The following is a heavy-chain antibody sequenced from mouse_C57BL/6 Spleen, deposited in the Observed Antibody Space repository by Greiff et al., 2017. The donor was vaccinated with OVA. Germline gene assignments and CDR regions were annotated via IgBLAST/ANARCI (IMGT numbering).Heavy chain of an antibody. D-gene: IGHD1-1*01. V-gene: IGHV1-18*01. CDR3: ARSRDLLLRSMDY. CDR2: INPNNGGT. CDR1: GYTFTDYN. J-gene: IGHJ4*01. Sequence: EVQLQQSGPELVKPGASVKIPCKASGYTFTDYNMDWVKQSHGQSLEWIGDINPNNGGTIYNQKFKGKATLTVDKSSSTAYMELRSLTSEDTAVYYCARSRDLLLRSMDYWGQGTSVTVSS.